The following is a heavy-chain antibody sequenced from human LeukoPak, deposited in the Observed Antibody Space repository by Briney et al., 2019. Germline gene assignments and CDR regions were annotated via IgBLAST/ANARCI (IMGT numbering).Heavy chain of an antibody. D-gene: IGHD4-17*01. CDR1: GFTFSDYY. Sequence: GGSLRLSCAASGFTFSDYYMSWIRQAPGKGLEWVSYISSSGSTIYYADSVKGRFTISRDNAKNSLYLQMNSLRAEDTAVYYCARDFETTVTIFDYWGQGTLVTVSS. CDR2: ISSSGSTI. CDR3: ARDFETTVTIFDY. J-gene: IGHJ4*02. V-gene: IGHV3-11*01.